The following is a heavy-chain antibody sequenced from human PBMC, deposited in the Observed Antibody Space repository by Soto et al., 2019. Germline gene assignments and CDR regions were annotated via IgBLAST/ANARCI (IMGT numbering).Heavy chain of an antibody. J-gene: IGHJ4*02. CDR2: TYYRSKWYN. CDR3: ARSFGVAAAGPFDY. Sequence: SQTLSLTCAISGDGVSTNSATWDWIRQSPSRGLEWLGRTYYRSKWYNDYAVSVKGRITINPDTSNNQLSLQLNSVTAADTAVYYCARSFGVAAAGPFDYWGQGTLVTVSS. CDR1: GDGVSTNSAT. D-gene: IGHD6-13*01. V-gene: IGHV6-1*01.